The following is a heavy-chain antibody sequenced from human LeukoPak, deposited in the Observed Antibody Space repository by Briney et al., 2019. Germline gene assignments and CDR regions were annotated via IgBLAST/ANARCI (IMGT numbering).Heavy chain of an antibody. D-gene: IGHD6-19*01. CDR2: IYTGGST. CDR3: ARSGYRSGWN. J-gene: IGHJ4*02. V-gene: IGHV3-66*01. Sequence: GGSLRLSCVVSGFTVSTNDMSWVRQVSGKGLEWVSVIYTGGSTYHADSVKGRFTISRDNSKNMLYLQMNSLRAEDTAVYYCARSGYRSGWNWGQGTLVTVSS. CDR1: GFTVSTND.